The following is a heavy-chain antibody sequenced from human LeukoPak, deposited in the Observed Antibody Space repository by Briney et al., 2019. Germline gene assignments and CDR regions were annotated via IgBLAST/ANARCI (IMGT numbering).Heavy chain of an antibody. D-gene: IGHD5-24*01. J-gene: IGHJ5*02. CDR3: ARQDPLAIWLDP. CDR2: IVTSGST. V-gene: IGHV4-4*07. Sequence: SETLSLTCTVSGGSISSYYWSWIRQPAGKGLEWLGRIVTSGSTNYNPSLKSRVTMSVDTSKNQFSLKLSSVTAADTAVYYCARQDPLAIWLDPWGQGTLVTVSS. CDR1: GGSISSYY.